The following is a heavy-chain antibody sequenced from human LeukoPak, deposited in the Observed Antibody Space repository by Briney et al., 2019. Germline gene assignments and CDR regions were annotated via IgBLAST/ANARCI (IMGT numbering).Heavy chain of an antibody. V-gene: IGHV3-49*03. D-gene: IGHD6-13*01. J-gene: IGHJ5*02. CDR2: IRSKAYGGTT. Sequence: GGSLRLSCTASGFTFGDYAMSWFRQAPGKGLEWVGFIRSKAYGGTTEYAASVKGRFTISRDDSKSIAYLQMNSLKTEDTAVYYCTRGLYSSSWYWFDPWGQGTLVTVSS. CDR3: TRGLYSSSWYWFDP. CDR1: GFTFGDYA.